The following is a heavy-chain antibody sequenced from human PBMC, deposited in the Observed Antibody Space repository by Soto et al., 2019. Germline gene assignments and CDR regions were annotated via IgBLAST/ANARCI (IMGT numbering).Heavy chain of an antibody. V-gene: IGHV4-59*01. J-gene: IGHJ4*02. CDR3: ARALAVPGYYFDY. CDR2: VYSSGHT. Sequence: QVQLQKSGPGLVKPSETLSLTCTVSGGSSINYYWTWIRQPPGKGLEWIGYVYSSGHTSYNPSLKSRVTISIDTSKNQFSLKLSSVTAADTAVYYCARALAVPGYYFDYWGQGTLVTVSS. CDR1: GGSSINYY. D-gene: IGHD6-19*01.